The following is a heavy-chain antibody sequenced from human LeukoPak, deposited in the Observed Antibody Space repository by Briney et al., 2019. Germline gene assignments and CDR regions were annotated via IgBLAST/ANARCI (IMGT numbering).Heavy chain of an antibody. J-gene: IGHJ5*02. CDR2: IIPIFGTA. CDR1: GGTFSSYA. V-gene: IGHV1-69*05. D-gene: IGHD6-13*01. Sequence: GASVKVSCKASGGTFSSYAISWVRQAPGQGLEWMGGIIPIFGTANYAQKFQGRVTITTDESTSTAYMELSSLRSEDTAVYYCARGISSSWLQDWFDPWGQGTLVTVSS. CDR3: ARGISSSWLQDWFDP.